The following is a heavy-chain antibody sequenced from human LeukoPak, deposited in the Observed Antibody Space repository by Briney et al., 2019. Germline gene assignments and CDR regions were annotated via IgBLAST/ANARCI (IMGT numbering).Heavy chain of an antibody. D-gene: IGHD3-10*01. CDR1: GGSLSAYY. CDR2: IYHSGST. J-gene: IGHJ4*02. V-gene: IGHV4-34*01. CDR3: AKHYMGSSYNRGLDY. Sequence: SETLSLTCAVYGGSLSAYYWGWIRQPPGKGLEWIGSIYHSGSTYYNPSLKSRVTISVDTSKNQFSLKLSSVTAADTAIYYCAKHYMGSSYNRGLDYWGQGTLVTVSS.